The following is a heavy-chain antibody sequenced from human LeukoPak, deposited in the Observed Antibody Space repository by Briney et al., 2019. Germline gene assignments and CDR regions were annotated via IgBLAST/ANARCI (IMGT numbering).Heavy chain of an antibody. CDR2: IISSSSYI. J-gene: IGHJ4*02. Sequence: PGGSLRLSCAASGFTFSSYNMNWVRQAPGKGLEWVSSIISSSSYIYYADSVKGRFTISRDNAKNSLYLQMNSLRAEDTAVYYCARLPGSSGYLPFDYWGQGTLVTVSS. D-gene: IGHD3-22*01. CDR1: GFTFSSYN. CDR3: ARLPGSSGYLPFDY. V-gene: IGHV3-21*04.